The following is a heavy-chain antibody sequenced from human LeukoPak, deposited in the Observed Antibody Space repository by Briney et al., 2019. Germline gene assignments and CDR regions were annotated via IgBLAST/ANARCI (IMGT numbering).Heavy chain of an antibody. V-gene: IGHV1-24*01. CDR2: FDPEDGET. D-gene: IGHD3-10*01. CDR3: ATLPLWFGDPGYYGMTS. J-gene: IGHJ6*02. CDR1: GYTLTELS. Sequence: ASVKVSCKVSGYTLTELSMHWVRQAPGKGLEWMGGFDPEDGETIYAQKFQGRVTMTEDTSTDTAYMELSSLRSEDTAVYYCATLPLWFGDPGYYGMTSGAKGPRSPSP.